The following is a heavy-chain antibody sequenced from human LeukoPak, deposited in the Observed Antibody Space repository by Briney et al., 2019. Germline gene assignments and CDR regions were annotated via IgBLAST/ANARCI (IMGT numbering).Heavy chain of an antibody. Sequence: SETLSLTCTVSGGSISSYYWSWLRQPAGKGLEWIGRIYTSGSTNYNPSLKSRVTMSVDTSKNQFSLKLSSVTAADTAVYYCARDGFDYDFWSGYSYYYYYGMDVWGQGTTVTVSS. J-gene: IGHJ6*02. CDR2: IYTSGST. CDR1: GGSISSYY. CDR3: ARDGFDYDFWSGYSYYYYYGMDV. D-gene: IGHD3-3*01. V-gene: IGHV4-4*07.